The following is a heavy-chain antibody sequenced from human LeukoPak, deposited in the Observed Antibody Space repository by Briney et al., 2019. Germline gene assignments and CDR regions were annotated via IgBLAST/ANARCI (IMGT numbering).Heavy chain of an antibody. CDR1: GGSISSSSYY. V-gene: IGHV4-39*01. D-gene: IGHD1-26*01. CDR2: IYYSGST. CDR3: ARAEWELGLGY. Sequence: PSETLSLTCTVSGGSISSSSYYWGWIRQPPGKGLEWIGSIYYSGSTYYNPSLKSRVTISVDTSKNQFSLKLSSVTAADTAVYYCARAEWELGLGYWGQGTLVTVSS. J-gene: IGHJ4*02.